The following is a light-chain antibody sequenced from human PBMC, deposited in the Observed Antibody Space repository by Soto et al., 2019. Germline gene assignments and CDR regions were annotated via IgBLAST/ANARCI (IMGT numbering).Light chain of an antibody. J-gene: IGLJ2*01. Sequence: QSALTQPASVSGSPGQSITISCTGTSSDVGSYNLVSWYQQHPGKAPKLMIYEVSKRPSGVSNRFSGSKSGNTASLTISGLQAEDEADYYCCSHAGSSTVVFGGGIKLTVL. CDR3: CSHAGSSTVV. CDR2: EVS. CDR1: SSDVGSYNL. V-gene: IGLV2-23*02.